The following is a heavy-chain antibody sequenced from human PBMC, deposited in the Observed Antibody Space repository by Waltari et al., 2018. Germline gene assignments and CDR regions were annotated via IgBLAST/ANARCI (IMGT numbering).Heavy chain of an antibody. J-gene: IGHJ4*02. CDR2: MSPKTGGT. Sequence: QVQLLQSGAEVKKPGASVTVSCKASGYTFTASYIHWVRQTPGQGLEWRGWMSPKTGGTNYEQKCQGSVTMTRDTSISTAYMELSRLTFDDTAVYYCARGGGRWVFYDNWGQGTLVTVSS. V-gene: IGHV1-2*02. CDR1: GYTFTASY. D-gene: IGHD1-26*01. CDR3: ARGGGRWVFYDN.